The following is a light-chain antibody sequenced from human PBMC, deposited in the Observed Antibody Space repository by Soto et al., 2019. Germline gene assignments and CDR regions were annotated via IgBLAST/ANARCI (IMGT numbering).Light chain of an antibody. V-gene: IGKV3-20*01. J-gene: IGKJ2*01. CDR1: QSVSSTY. Sequence: EIVLTQSPGNLSLSPGERATLSCRASQSVSSTYLAWYQHRPGQPPRLLIYDASSRATGIPDRFSGSGSGTDFTLTISRLEPEDFAVYYCQRYDNTVYTFGQGTKLEIK. CDR2: DAS. CDR3: QRYDNTVYT.